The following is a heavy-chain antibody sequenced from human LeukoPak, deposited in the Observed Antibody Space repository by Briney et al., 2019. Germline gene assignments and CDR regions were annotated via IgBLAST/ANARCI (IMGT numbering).Heavy chain of an antibody. CDR1: GFTFGSYS. Sequence: GGSLRLSCAASGFTFGSYSMNWVRQAPGKGLEWVSYISSSSSTIYYADSVKGRFTISRDNAKNSLYLQMNSLRAEDTAVYYCARDRGRGATKGMDAWGQGTTVTVSS. D-gene: IGHD1-26*01. CDR3: ARDRGRGATKGMDA. CDR2: ISSSSSTI. J-gene: IGHJ6*02. V-gene: IGHV3-48*04.